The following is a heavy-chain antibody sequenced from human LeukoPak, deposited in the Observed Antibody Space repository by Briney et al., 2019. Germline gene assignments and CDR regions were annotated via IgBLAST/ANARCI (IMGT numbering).Heavy chain of an antibody. D-gene: IGHD2/OR15-2a*01. CDR3: ARVRDYFVGGFDP. J-gene: IGHJ5*02. CDR2: IIGSGRDT. V-gene: IGHV3-23*01. CDR1: GFTFSSYA. Sequence: GGSLRLSCAASGFTFSSYAMNWVRQAPGKRLEWVSSIIGSGRDTYYADSVKGRITISRDNSKNTVYLQMNSLRAEDTAVYYCARVRDYFVGGFDPWGQGTLVTVSS.